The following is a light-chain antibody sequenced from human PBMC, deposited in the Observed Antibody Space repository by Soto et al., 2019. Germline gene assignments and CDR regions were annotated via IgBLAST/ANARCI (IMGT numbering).Light chain of an antibody. CDR1: QSVSSNY. J-gene: IGKJ1*01. Sequence: EILVTQSPCTLSLSPGERATLSCRASQSVSSNYLVWYQQKPGQAPRPLIYGASSRATGIPDRFSGSGAGTDFTLTISGLEPEDFAVYYCQQYGSSPWTFGQGTKVDIK. CDR2: GAS. CDR3: QQYGSSPWT. V-gene: IGKV3-20*01.